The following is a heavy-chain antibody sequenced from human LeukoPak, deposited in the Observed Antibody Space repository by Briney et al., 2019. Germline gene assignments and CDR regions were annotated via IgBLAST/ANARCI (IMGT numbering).Heavy chain of an antibody. CDR1: GGSISSYF. CDR2: FYHSGST. V-gene: IGHV4-59*01. J-gene: IGHJ4*02. CDR3: ASTQQWLAFDY. Sequence: SETLSLTCSVSGGSISSYFWSWVRQPPGKGLEWIGCFYHSGSTNYNPSLKSRVTTLVDTSKNQFSLRLSSVTAADTAVYCCASTQQWLAFDYWGQGILVTVSS. D-gene: IGHD6-19*01.